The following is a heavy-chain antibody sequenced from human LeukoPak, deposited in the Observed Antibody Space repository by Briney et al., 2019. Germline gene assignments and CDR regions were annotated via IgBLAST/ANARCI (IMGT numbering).Heavy chain of an antibody. CDR2: IYYSGST. D-gene: IGHD6-19*01. J-gene: IGHJ6*02. CDR1: GGSISSYY. CDR3: ARSYSSGWYPPYYYYGMDV. V-gene: IGHV4-59*01. Sequence: PSETLSLTCTVSGGSISSYYWSWIRQPPGKGLEWIGYIYYSGSTNYNPSLKSRVTISVDTSKNQFSLKLNSVTAADTAVYYCARSYSSGWYPPYYYYGMDVWGQGTTVTVSS.